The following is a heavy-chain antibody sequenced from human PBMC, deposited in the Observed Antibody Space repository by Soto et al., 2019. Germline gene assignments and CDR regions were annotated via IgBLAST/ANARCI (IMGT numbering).Heavy chain of an antibody. CDR2: IIPVFDKA. CDR1: GGSFGSSA. V-gene: IGHV1-69*01. D-gene: IGHD2-21*01. CDR3: ARLRRDWGDECDL. J-gene: IGHJ3*01. Sequence: QVQLVQSGADVKKPGSSVKVSCKTSGGSFGSSAISWVRQAPAQGLEWMGEIIPVFDKANYAQNFQGRLTITADELTGTVFMELSSLRSEDTAVYFCARLRRDWGDECDLWGLGTVVTVSS.